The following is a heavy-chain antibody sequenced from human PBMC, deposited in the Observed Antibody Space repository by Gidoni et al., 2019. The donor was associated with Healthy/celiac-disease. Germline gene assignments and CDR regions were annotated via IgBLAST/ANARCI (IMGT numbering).Heavy chain of an antibody. D-gene: IGHD3-3*01. V-gene: IGHV4-61*02. Sequence: QVQLQESGPALVKPSQTLSLTSTVSAGSISSGSYYWSWIRQPAGKGLEWIGRIYTSGSTNYNPSLKSRVTMSVDTSKNQFSLKLSSVTAADTAVYYCARVDFWSGYSDYWGQGTLVTVSS. CDR2: IYTSGST. CDR3: ARVDFWSGYSDY. J-gene: IGHJ4*02. CDR1: AGSISSGSYY.